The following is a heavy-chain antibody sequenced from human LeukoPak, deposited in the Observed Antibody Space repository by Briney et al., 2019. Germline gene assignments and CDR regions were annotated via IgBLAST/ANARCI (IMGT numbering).Heavy chain of an antibody. CDR2: INHSGST. V-gene: IGHV4-34*01. D-gene: IGHD6-25*01. J-gene: IGHJ5*02. CDR1: GGSFSGYY. Sequence: SETLSLTCAVYGGSFSGYYWSWIRQPPGKGLEWIGEINHSGSTNYNPSLKSRVTISVDTSKNQFSLKLSSVTAADTAVYSCAREGGDPRWLDPWGQGTLVTISS. CDR3: AREGGDPRWLDP.